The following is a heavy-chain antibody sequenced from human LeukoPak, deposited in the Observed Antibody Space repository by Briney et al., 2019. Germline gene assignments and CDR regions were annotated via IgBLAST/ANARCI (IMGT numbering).Heavy chain of an antibody. CDR1: GYTFTGYY. J-gene: IGHJ6*03. V-gene: IGHV1-2*02. CDR3: ARAQQLVLYYYYYMDV. Sequence: ASVKVSCKASGYTFTGYYMHWVRQAPGQGLEWMGWINPNSGGTNYAQEFQGRVTMTRDTSISTAYMELSRLRSDDTAVYYCARAQQLVLYYYYYMDVWGKGTTVTVSS. D-gene: IGHD6-13*01. CDR2: INPNSGGT.